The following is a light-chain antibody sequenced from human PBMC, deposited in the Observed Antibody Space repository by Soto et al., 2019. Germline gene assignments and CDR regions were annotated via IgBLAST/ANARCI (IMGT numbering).Light chain of an antibody. CDR1: SSDVGGYNY. Sequence: QSVLTQPPSASGSPGQSVTISCPGTSSDVGGYNYVYWYQQHPGKAPKLMIYEVTKRPSGVPDRFSGSKSGNTASLTVSGLQAEDEADYYCSSYADSNSYVFGTGTKVTVL. V-gene: IGLV2-8*01. J-gene: IGLJ1*01. CDR2: EVT. CDR3: SSYADSNSYV.